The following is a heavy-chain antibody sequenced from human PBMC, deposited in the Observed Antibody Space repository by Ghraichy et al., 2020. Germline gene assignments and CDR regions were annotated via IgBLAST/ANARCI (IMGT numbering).Heavy chain of an antibody. CDR3: ARTPIFGVVTTYYYGMDV. V-gene: IGHV4-59*01. J-gene: IGHJ6*02. CDR2: IYYSGST. CDR1: GGSISSYY. Sequence: SETLSLTCTVSGGSISSYYWSWIRQPPGKGLEWIGYIYYSGSTNYNPSLKSRVTISVDTSKNQFSLKLSSVTAADTAVYYCARTPIFGVVTTYYYGMDVWGQGTTVTVSS. D-gene: IGHD3-3*01.